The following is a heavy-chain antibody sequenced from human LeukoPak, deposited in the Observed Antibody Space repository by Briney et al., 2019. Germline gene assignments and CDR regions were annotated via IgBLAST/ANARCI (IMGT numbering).Heavy chain of an antibody. V-gene: IGHV3-21*01. D-gene: IGHD3-9*01. CDR3: ARDLGAPYDILTGYDAFDI. J-gene: IGHJ3*02. CDR1: GFTFSSYS. Sequence: GGSLRLSCAASGFTFSSYSMNWVSQAPGKGLEWVSSISSSSSYIYYADSVKGRFTISRDNAKNSLYLQMNSLRAEDTAAYYCARDLGAPYDILTGYDAFDIWGQGTMVTVSS. CDR2: ISSSSSYI.